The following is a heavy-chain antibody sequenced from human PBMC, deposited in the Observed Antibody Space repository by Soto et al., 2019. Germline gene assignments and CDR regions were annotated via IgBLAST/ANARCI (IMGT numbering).Heavy chain of an antibody. V-gene: IGHV3-23*01. CDR3: AKDIVPFITMVRSTEGH. Sequence: PGGSLRLSCAASGFTFSSYAMSWVRQAPGKGLEWVSAISGSGGSTYYADSVKGRFTISRDNSKNTLYLQMNSLRAEDTAVYYCAKDIVPFITMVRSTEGHWGQGTLVTVSS. CDR2: ISGSGGST. D-gene: IGHD3-10*01. J-gene: IGHJ4*02. CDR1: GFTFSSYA.